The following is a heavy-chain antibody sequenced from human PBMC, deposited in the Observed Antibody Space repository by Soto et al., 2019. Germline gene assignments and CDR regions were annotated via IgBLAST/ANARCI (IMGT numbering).Heavy chain of an antibody. CDR2: IIPMYGPA. J-gene: IGHJ5*02. D-gene: IGHD3-10*01. CDR3: ARVTSMVRGVIDNWFDP. V-gene: IGHV1-69*01. CDR1: GGTFSSYA. Sequence: QVPLVQSGAEVKNPGSSVTVSCKASGGTFSSYAIHWVRQAPGQGREWMGGIIPMYGPAKYAQRFQGRVTITADESTTTVYMELTSLTSQDTAGDYCARVTSMVRGVIDNWFDPWGHGTLVTVSS.